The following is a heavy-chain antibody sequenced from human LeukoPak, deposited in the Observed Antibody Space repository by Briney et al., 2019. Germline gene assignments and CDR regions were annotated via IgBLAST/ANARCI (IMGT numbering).Heavy chain of an antibody. V-gene: IGHV4-39*07. Sequence: SETLSLTCTVSGGSISSTNFYWGWIRQPPGKGLEWIGSIFYSGSTYYKPSLESRVTISVDTSKNQFSLKLSSVTAADTAVYYCARGGKGSNWVFDYWGQGTLVTVSS. D-gene: IGHD6-13*01. CDR1: GGSISSTNFY. CDR3: ARGGKGSNWVFDY. CDR2: IFYSGST. J-gene: IGHJ4*02.